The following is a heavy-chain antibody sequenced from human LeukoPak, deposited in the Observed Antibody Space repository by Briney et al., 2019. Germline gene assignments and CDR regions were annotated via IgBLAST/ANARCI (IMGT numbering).Heavy chain of an antibody. CDR3: ARDGKISPYYGMDV. D-gene: IGHD1-26*01. J-gene: IGHJ6*02. Sequence: SETLSLTCTVSGGSDTYYYWSWIRETPGKGLEWIGYIYYSGSTDYNPSLKSRVTISVDTSKNQFSLKLSSVTAADTAVYYCARDGKISPYYGMDVWGQGTTVTVSS. CDR1: GGSDTYYY. CDR2: IYYSGST. V-gene: IGHV4-59*02.